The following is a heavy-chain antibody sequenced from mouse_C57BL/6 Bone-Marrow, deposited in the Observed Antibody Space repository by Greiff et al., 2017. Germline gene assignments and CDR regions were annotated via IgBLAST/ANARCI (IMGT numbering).Heavy chain of an antibody. CDR3: ARDRDYGSRCAMDY. CDR2: ISDGGSYT. D-gene: IGHD1-1*01. CDR1: GFTFSSYA. Sequence: EVQGVESGGGLVKPGGSLKLSCAASGFTFSSYAMSWVRQTPEKRLEWVATISDGGSYTYYPDNVKGRFTISRDNAKNNLYLQMSHLKSEDTAMYYCARDRDYGSRCAMDYWGQGTSVTVSS. J-gene: IGHJ4*01. V-gene: IGHV5-4*01.